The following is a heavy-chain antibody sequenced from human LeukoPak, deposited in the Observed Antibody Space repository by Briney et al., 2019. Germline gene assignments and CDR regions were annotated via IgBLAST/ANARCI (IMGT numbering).Heavy chain of an antibody. V-gene: IGHV1-18*01. D-gene: IGHD4-17*01. CDR3: ARYNGDLTGGFDY. CDR2: ISAYNGNT. CDR1: GYTFTNYG. Sequence: ASVKVSCKASGYTFTNYGISWVRQAPGQGLEWMGWISAYNGNTNYAQKFQGRVTMTRDTSTSTVYMELSSLRSEDTAVYYCARYNGDLTGGFDYWGQGTLVTVSS. J-gene: IGHJ4*02.